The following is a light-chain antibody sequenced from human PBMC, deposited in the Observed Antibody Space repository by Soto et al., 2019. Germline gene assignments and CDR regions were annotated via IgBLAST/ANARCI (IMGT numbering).Light chain of an antibody. CDR1: QSVGSN. Sequence: EILLTQSPATLSMSPGERATLSCRASQSVGSNLAWYQQQPGQAPRLLVYGASTRATEIPARFSCSGSGTEFTLTISSLQSEDSAVYYCQQYNDWPLTFGGGTKVEIK. V-gene: IGKV3-15*01. CDR3: QQYNDWPLT. CDR2: GAS. J-gene: IGKJ4*01.